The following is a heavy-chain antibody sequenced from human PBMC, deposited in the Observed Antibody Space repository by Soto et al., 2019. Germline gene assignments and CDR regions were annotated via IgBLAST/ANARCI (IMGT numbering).Heavy chain of an antibody. V-gene: IGHV1-69*13. CDR1: GGTFSSYA. D-gene: IGHD3-22*01. J-gene: IGHJ5*02. CDR3: ARSEGIYEDSSGYLYNWFEP. Sequence: SVKVSCEASGGTFSSYAISWVRQAPGQGLEWMGGIIPIFGTANYAQKFQGRVTITADESTSTAYMELSSLRSEDTAVYYCARSEGIYEDSSGYLYNWFEPSGQGTLVTVSS. CDR2: IIPIFGTA.